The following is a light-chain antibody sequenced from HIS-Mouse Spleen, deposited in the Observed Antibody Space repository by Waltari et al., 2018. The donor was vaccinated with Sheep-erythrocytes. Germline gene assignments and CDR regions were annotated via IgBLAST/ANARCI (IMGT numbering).Light chain of an antibody. Sequence: QSALTQPRSVSGSPGQSVTISCTGTSSDVGGYNYVSWYQQHPGKAPKLMIYEVSKRPSGVPDRFAGSKSGSTASLTVSGLQAEDEADYYCSSYAGSNNWVFGGGTKLTVL. CDR2: EVS. CDR1: SSDVGGYNY. J-gene: IGLJ3*02. V-gene: IGLV2-8*01. CDR3: SSYAGSNNWV.